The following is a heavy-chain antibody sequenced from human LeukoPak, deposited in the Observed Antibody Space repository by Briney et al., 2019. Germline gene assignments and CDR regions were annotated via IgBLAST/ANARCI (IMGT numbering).Heavy chain of an antibody. CDR1: GGSFSGYY. CDR2: INRSGST. D-gene: IGHD6-19*01. J-gene: IGHJ4*02. V-gene: IGHV4-34*01. CDR3: ARSVAGTSYYFDY. Sequence: SETLSLTCAVYGGSFSGYYWSWIRQPPGKGLEWIGEINRSGSTNYNPSLKSRVTISVDTSKNQFSLKLSSVTAADTAVYYCARSVAGTSYYFDYWGQGTLVTVSS.